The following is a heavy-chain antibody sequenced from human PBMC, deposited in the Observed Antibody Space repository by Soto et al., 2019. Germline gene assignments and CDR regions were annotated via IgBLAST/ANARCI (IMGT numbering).Heavy chain of an antibody. CDR3: AKGYNTAVRYFTY. V-gene: IGHV4-38-2*01. Sequence: SETLSLTCAVPGYSINSDFYWGWIRQPPGKGLEWVGSVYHSGTTYYNPSLKSRLAISVDTSNSHFSLKLSSVTAADTAVYYCAKGYNTAVRYFTYWGQGTLATVSS. J-gene: IGHJ4*02. D-gene: IGHD2-15*01. CDR2: VYHSGTT. CDR1: GYSINSDFY.